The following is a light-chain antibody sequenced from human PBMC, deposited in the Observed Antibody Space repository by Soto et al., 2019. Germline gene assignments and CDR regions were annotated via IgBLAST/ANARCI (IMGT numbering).Light chain of an antibody. J-gene: IGKJ2*01. CDR1: QSVSTY. CDR2: AAA. V-gene: IGKV1-39*01. CDR3: QQSFSSPRT. Sequence: DIQMTQSPSSLSASVGDRVTITCRASQSVSTYLNWYQQKPGKAPELLIYAAASLRSGVPSRFSGSGSGTDFTLTINSLQPEDFATYYCQQSFSSPRTFGQGTELQIK.